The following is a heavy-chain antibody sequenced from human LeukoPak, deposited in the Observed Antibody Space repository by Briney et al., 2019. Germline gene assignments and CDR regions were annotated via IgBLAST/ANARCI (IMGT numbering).Heavy chain of an antibody. D-gene: IGHD6-13*01. CDR1: GFTFSSYW. Sequence: PGGSLRLSCAASGFTFSSYWMSWVRQAPGKGLEWVANIKQDGSEKYYVDSVKGRFTISRDNAKNSLYLQMNSLRAEDTAVYYCARESFSSWYMFDYWDQGTLVTVSS. CDR3: ARESFSSWYMFDY. V-gene: IGHV3-7*01. CDR2: IKQDGSEK. J-gene: IGHJ4*02.